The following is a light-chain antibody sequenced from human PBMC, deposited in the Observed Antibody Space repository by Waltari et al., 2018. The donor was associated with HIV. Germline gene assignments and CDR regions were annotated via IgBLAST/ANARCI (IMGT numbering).Light chain of an antibody. V-gene: IGLV3-1*01. CDR3: QAWDSSTVV. CDR1: KSGDKY. Sequence: SYELTQPPSVSVSPGQTASITCSGDKSGDKYACWYQQKPGQSPVLVLYQDSKRPSGIPERFSGSNSGNTATLTISGTQAMDEADYYCQAWDSSTVVFGGGTKLTVL. J-gene: IGLJ2*01. CDR2: QDS.